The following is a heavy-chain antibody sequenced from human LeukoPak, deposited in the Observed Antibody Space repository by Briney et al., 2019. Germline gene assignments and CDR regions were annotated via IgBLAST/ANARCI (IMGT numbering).Heavy chain of an antibody. CDR1: GFTFSTYA. Sequence: PGGSLRLSCAASGFTFSTYAMTWVRQAPGKGLEWVSLISRGGDVTYYADSVKGRFTISRDSSKKTLYLQMHSLRAEDTAVYYCAARPGEVAVPYDYWGQGTLVTVSS. D-gene: IGHD2-15*01. CDR3: AARPGEVAVPYDY. CDR2: ISRGGDVT. J-gene: IGHJ4*02. V-gene: IGHV3-23*01.